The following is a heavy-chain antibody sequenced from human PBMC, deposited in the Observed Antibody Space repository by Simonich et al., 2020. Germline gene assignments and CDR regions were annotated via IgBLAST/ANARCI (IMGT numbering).Heavy chain of an antibody. Sequence: QVQLVHSGAEVKKPGASVKVSCKASGYTFPGYYMHWVRQAPVQGLEWKGWINPKRGGTNIAQKFQGRVTMTRETSTRTAYMELSRLRSDDTAVYYCARVSGGTAMVTSTFDIWGQGTMVTVSS. V-gene: IGHV1-2*02. J-gene: IGHJ3*02. CDR2: INPKRGGT. CDR1: GYTFPGYY. D-gene: IGHD5-18*01. CDR3: ARVSGGTAMVTSTFDI.